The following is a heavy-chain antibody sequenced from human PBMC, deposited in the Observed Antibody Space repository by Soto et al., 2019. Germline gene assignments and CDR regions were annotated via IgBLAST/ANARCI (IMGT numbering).Heavy chain of an antibody. CDR2: MDPNSGNT. Sequence: GASVKLSCKASGYTLTSYDINWVRQATGQGLEWMGWMDPNSGNTGYAQKFQGRVTMTRNTSISTAYMELSSLRSEDTAVYYCARVIGMTTLPNTLFDSWGQGTLVTVSS. CDR3: ARVIGMTTLPNTLFDS. CDR1: GYTLTSYD. D-gene: IGHD4-4*01. V-gene: IGHV1-8*01. J-gene: IGHJ4*02.